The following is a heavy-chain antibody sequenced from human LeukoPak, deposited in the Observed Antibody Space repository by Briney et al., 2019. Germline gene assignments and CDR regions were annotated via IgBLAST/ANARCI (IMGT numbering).Heavy chain of an antibody. D-gene: IGHD5-12*01. CDR2: IYYSGST. CDR1: GFSFSTYA. Sequence: GSLRLSCAASGFSFSTYAMSWVRQAPGKGLEWIGYIYYSGSTNYNPSLKSRVTISVDTSKNQFSLKLSSVTAADTAVYYCARGGATEEDWGQGTLVTVSS. J-gene: IGHJ4*02. V-gene: IGHV4-59*01. CDR3: ARGGATEED.